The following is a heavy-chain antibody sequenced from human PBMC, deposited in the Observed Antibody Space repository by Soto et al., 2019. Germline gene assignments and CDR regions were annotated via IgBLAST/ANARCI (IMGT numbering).Heavy chain of an antibody. V-gene: IGHV4-4*07. CDR2: IHVTGNT. D-gene: IGHD3-9*01. Sequence: SETLSLTCTLSGGAIGNYFYVWIRRSAEKGLEWIGRIHVTGNTNLNPSLESRVTMSIDTSKKQVSLNLTSVTAADTAVYHCGRGQYFFRVHLSPSCFDLWGRGPLVTVSS. CDR3: GRGQYFFRVHLSPSCFDL. J-gene: IGHJ5*01. CDR1: GGAIGNYF.